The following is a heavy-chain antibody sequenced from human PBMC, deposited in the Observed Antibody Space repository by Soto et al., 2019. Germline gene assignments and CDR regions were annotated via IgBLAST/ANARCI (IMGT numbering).Heavy chain of an antibody. CDR2: MNPNSGNT. D-gene: IGHD6-6*01. J-gene: IGHJ6*03. CDR3: ARGSRKLARHYYYYYMDG. Sequence: ASVKVSCKASGYTFTSYDINWVRQATGQGLEWMGWMNPNSGNTGYAQKFQGRVTMTRNTSISTAYMELSSLRSEDTAVYYCARGSRKLARHYYYYYMDGWGKGTTVTVAS. V-gene: IGHV1-8*01. CDR1: GYTFTSYD.